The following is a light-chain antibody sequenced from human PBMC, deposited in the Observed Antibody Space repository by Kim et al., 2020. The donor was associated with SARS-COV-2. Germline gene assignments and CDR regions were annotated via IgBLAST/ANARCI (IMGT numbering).Light chain of an antibody. V-gene: IGLV4-69*01. CDR2: LNSDGSH. J-gene: IGLJ3*02. CDR1: SGHSSYG. CDR3: QTWGTGIWV. Sequence: ASVKLTCTLSSGHSSYGIAWHQQQPGKGPRYLMKLNSDGSHSKGDGIPDRFSGSSSGAERYLTISSLQSEDEADYYCQTWGTGIWVFGGGTQLTVL.